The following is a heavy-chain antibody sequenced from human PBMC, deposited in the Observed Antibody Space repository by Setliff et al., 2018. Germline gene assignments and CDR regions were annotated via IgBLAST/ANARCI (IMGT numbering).Heavy chain of an antibody. J-gene: IGHJ3*02. Sequence: GGSLRLSCAASGFTFGGSAIHWVRQASGKGLEWVGRIRSKPNSYATAYAASVKGRFTISRDDSENTAYLQMNSLKTEDTAVYYCSSSSSVAFDIWGQGTMVTV. CDR3: SSSSSVAFDI. CDR1: GFTFGGSA. V-gene: IGHV3-73*01. D-gene: IGHD6-6*01. CDR2: IRSKPNSYAT.